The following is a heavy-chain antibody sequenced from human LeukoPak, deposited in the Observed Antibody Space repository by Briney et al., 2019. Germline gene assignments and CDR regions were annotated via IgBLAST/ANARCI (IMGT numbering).Heavy chain of an antibody. J-gene: IGHJ4*02. CDR2: IWHDGSNQ. CDR1: GFTFSSYG. Sequence: GGSLRLSCAASGFTFSSYGMHWVRQAPGKGLEWVAVIWHDGSNQYYADSVKGRFTISRDNSKNTLYLQMNSLRAEDTAVYYCARSRARSGLLGYWGQGTLVTVSS. V-gene: IGHV3-33*01. D-gene: IGHD6-19*01. CDR3: ARSRARSGLLGY.